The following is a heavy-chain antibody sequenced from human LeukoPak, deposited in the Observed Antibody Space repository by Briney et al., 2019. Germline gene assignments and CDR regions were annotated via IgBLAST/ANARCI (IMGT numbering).Heavy chain of an antibody. CDR2: ISYDGSNK. D-gene: IGHD1-20*01. CDR3: ARDPGSRITGTYTPSDY. CDR1: GFTFSSYA. Sequence: GRSLRLSCAASGFTFSSYAMHWVRQAPGKGLEWVVVISYDGSNKYYADSVKGRFTISRDNSKNTLYLQMNSLRAEDTAVYYCARDPGSRITGTYTPSDYWGQGTLVTVSS. V-gene: IGHV3-30*01. J-gene: IGHJ4*02.